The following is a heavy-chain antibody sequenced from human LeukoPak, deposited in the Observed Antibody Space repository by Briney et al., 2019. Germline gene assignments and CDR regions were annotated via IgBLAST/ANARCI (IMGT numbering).Heavy chain of an antibody. V-gene: IGHV4-59*01. D-gene: IGHD2-2*01. Sequence: SETLSLTCTVSGGSLSSYYWSWIRQPPGKGLEWIGYIYYSGSTNYNPSLKSRVTISVDTSKNQFSLKLSSVTAADTAVYYCAREENAVFDYWGQGTLVTVSS. J-gene: IGHJ4*02. CDR1: GGSLSSYY. CDR3: AREENAVFDY. CDR2: IYYSGST.